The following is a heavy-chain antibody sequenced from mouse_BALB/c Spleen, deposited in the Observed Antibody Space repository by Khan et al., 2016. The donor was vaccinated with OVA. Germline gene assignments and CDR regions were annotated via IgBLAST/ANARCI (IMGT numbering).Heavy chain of an antibody. J-gene: IGHJ4*01. D-gene: IGHD1-2*01. CDR1: GFSLTSYG. CDR3: AEGGTANYYAMDY. Sequence: QVQLKESGPGLVAPSQSLSITCTVSGFSLTSYGVNWVRQPPGKGLEWLGVIWGDGSTNYHSTLMSRLSISKDNSQSQVFLKRSSLQTDDTATYFCAEGGTANYYAMDYWGQGTSVTVSS. CDR2: IWGDGST. V-gene: IGHV2-3*01.